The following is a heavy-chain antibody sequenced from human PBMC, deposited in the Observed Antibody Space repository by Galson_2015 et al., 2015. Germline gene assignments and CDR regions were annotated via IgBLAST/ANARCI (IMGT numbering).Heavy chain of an antibody. CDR3: ATYYDFWSGSRYYYYGMDV. D-gene: IGHD3-3*01. J-gene: IGHJ6*02. CDR2: IIPIFGTA. Sequence: SVKVSCKASGGTFSSYAISWVRQAPGQGLEWMGGIIPIFGTANYAQKFQGRVTITADESTSTAYMELSSLRSEDTAVYYCATYYDFWSGSRYYYYGMDVWGQGTTVTVSS. CDR1: GGTFSSYA. V-gene: IGHV1-69*13.